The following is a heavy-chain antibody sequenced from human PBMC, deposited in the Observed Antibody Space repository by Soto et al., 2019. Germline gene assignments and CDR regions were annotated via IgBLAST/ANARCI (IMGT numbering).Heavy chain of an antibody. V-gene: IGHV1-69*06. CDR1: GGTFSSYA. D-gene: IGHD6-19*01. CDR2: IIPIFGTA. Sequence: SVKVSCKASGGTFSSYAISWVRQAPGQGLEWMGGIIPIFGTANYAQKFQGRVTITADKSTSTAYMELNSLRAEDTAVYYCARTYSSGWSFDYWGQGTLVTVSS. J-gene: IGHJ4*02. CDR3: ARTYSSGWSFDY.